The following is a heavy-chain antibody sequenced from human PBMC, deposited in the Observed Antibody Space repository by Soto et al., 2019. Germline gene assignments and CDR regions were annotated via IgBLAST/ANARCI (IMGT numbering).Heavy chain of an antibody. CDR3: ARDRGYCSGGSCYSYYYYYGMDV. CDR2: IIPIFGTA. Sequence: VKVSCKASGGTFRSYAISWVRQAPGQGLEWMGGIIPIFGTANYAQKFQGRVTITADESTSTAYMELSSLRSEDTAVYYCARDRGYCSGGSCYSYYYYYGMDVWGQGTMVTVYS. D-gene: IGHD2-15*01. CDR1: GGTFRSYA. J-gene: IGHJ6*02. V-gene: IGHV1-69*01.